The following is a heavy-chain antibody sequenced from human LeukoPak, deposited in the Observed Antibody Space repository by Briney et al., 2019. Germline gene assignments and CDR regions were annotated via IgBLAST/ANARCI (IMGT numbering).Heavy chain of an antibody. CDR2: ISHSGTT. CDR3: ARSGGVWYFDY. Sequence: SETLSLTCTVSGDTIRSRYWTWIRQTPEKGLEWIGYISHSGTTNYNPSLKSRVTISVDTSKNQFSLKLSSVTAADTAVYYCARSGGVWYFDYWGQGTLVTVSS. CDR1: GDTIRSRY. J-gene: IGHJ4*02. V-gene: IGHV4-59*11. D-gene: IGHD3-16*01.